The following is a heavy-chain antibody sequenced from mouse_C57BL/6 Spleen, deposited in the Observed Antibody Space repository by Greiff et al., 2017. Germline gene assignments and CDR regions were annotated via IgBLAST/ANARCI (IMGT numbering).Heavy chain of an antibody. CDR3: AISYAYYFDY. J-gene: IGHJ2*01. CDR1: GYTFTSYW. V-gene: IGHV1-50*01. D-gene: IGHD1-1*01. Sequence: QVHVKQPGAELVKPGASVKLSCKASGYTFTSYWMQWVKQRPGQGLEWIGEIDPSDSYTNYNQKFKGKATLTVDTSSSTAYMQLSSLTSEDSAVYYCAISYAYYFDYWGQGTTLTVSS. CDR2: IDPSDSYT.